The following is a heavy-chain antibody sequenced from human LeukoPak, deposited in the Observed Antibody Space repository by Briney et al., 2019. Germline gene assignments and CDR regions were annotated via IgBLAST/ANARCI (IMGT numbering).Heavy chain of an antibody. CDR2: IWYDGSNK. CDR1: GFTFSSYG. D-gene: IGHD6-19*01. CDR3: ARLGSGWAIDY. V-gene: IGHV3-33*01. J-gene: IGHJ4*02. Sequence: GGSLRLSCAASGFTFSSYGILWVRQAPGKGLEWVAVIWYDGSNKYYADSVKGRFTISRDQSKNTVYLQMNSLRADDTAVYYCARLGSGWAIDYWGQGTLVTVS.